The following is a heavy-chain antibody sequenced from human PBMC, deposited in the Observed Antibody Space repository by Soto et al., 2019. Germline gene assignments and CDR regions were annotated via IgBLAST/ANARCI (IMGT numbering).Heavy chain of an antibody. CDR2: IIPIFSTP. D-gene: IGHD3-9*01. Sequence: SVKGSSKASRGDFGSGAICWVRQSPEHGLEWMGMIIPIFSTPHYAQKFQGRVTIIADESTTTVNMEMRGLTDEDTAVYYCARAKFSDILPAGDSGMAVSGQGTSVTVSS. CDR3: ARAKFSDILPAGDSGMAV. J-gene: IGHJ6*02. V-gene: IGHV1-69*13. CDR1: RGDFGSGA.